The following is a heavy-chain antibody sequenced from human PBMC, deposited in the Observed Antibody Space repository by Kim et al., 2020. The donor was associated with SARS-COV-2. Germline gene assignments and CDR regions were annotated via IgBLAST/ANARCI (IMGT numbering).Heavy chain of an antibody. CDR1: GYSFTSYW. J-gene: IGHJ4*02. V-gene: IGHV5-51*01. CDR2: IYPGDSDT. D-gene: IGHD3-10*01. CDR3: ARQGRGDYLYYYGSGSPRVTQGPDY. Sequence: GESLKISCKGSGYSFTSYWIGWVRQMPGKGLEWMGIIYPGDSDTRYSPSFQGQVTISADKSISTAYLQWSSLKASDTAMYYCARQGRGDYLYYYGSGSPRVTQGPDYWGQGTLVTVSS.